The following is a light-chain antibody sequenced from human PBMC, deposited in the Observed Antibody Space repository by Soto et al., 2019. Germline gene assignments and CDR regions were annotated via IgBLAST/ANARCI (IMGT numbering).Light chain of an antibody. Sequence: VMTQSPVSLPVAFGQPASISFRSSQSLVYSDGNTYLHWFQQRPGQSPRRLIYGASTRATGIPARFSGSGSGTEFTLTISSLQSEDFATYYCQHYNSWPLTFGGGTKVDI. V-gene: IGKV2-30*01. CDR2: GAS. J-gene: IGKJ4*01. CDR1: QSLVYSDGNTY. CDR3: QHYNSWPLT.